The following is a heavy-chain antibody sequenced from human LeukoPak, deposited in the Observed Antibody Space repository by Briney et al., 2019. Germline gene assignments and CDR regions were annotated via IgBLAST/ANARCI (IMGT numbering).Heavy chain of an antibody. CDR2: INSDGSST. D-gene: IGHD3-22*01. CDR3: ASEGVPNYYDSSGYSDY. J-gene: IGHJ4*02. CDR1: GFTFSSYW. Sequence: GRSLRLSCAASGFTFSSYWMHWVRQAPGKGLVWVSRINSDGSSTSYADSVKGRFTISRDNAKNTLYLQMNSLRAEDTAVYYCASEGVPNYYDSSGYSDYWGQGTLVTVSS. V-gene: IGHV3-74*01.